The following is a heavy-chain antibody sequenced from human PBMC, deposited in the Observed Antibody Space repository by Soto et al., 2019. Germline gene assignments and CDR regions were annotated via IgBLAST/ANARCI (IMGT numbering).Heavy chain of an antibody. V-gene: IGHV1-46*03. CDR2: INPSGGST. CDR1: GYTFTSYY. J-gene: IGHJ5*02. D-gene: IGHD2-2*01. Sequence: QVQLVQSGAEVKKPGASVKVSCKASGYTFTSYYMHWVRQAPGQGLEWMGIINPSGGSTSYAQKFQGRVNMTRDTSTSTVYRELSSLRSEDTAGYYCARGDIVVVPAAAFDPGGQGTLVTVSS. CDR3: ARGDIVVVPAAAFDP.